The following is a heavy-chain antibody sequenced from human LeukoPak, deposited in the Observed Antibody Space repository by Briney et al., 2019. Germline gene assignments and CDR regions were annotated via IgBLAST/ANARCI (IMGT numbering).Heavy chain of an antibody. CDR2: ISISGSTI. Sequence: PGGSLRLSCAASGFTFSDYYMSWIRQAPGKCLEWVSYISISGSTIYYADSVKGRFTISRDNAKNSLYLQMNSLRAEDTAVYYCARVRGASSPEYFQHWGQGTLVTVSS. J-gene: IGHJ1*01. D-gene: IGHD6-13*01. V-gene: IGHV3-11*01. CDR3: ARVRGASSPEYFQH. CDR1: GFTFSDYY.